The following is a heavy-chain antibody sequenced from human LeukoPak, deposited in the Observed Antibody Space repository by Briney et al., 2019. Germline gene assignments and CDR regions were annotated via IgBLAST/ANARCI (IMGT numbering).Heavy chain of an antibody. J-gene: IGHJ6*02. CDR3: ARDWPPLTYYDFWSGYSSHYGMDV. CDR1: RFTFSSYG. D-gene: IGHD3-3*01. Sequence: PGGSLRLSCAASRFTFSSYGMHWVRQAPGKGLEWVAVIWYDGSNKYYADSVKGRFTISRDNSKNTLYLQMNSLRAEDTAVYYCARDWPPLTYYDFWSGYSSHYGMDVWGQGTTVTVSS. CDR2: IWYDGSNK. V-gene: IGHV3-33*01.